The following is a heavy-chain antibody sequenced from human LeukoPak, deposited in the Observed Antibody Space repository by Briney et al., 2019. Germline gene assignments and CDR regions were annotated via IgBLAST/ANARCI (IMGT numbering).Heavy chain of an antibody. CDR2: INACNGNT. J-gene: IGHJ4*02. CDR3: ASSWEEFFDY. D-gene: IGHD6-13*01. CDR1: GFTFSSYA. Sequence: GGSLRLSCAASGFTFSSYAMHWVRQAPGQRLEWMGWINACNGNTKYSQRFQGRVTITRDTSASTAYMELSSLRSEDTAVYYCASSWEEFFDYWGQGTLVTVSS. V-gene: IGHV1-3*01.